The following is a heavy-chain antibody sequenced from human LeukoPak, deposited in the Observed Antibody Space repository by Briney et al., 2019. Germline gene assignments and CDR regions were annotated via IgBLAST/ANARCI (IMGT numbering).Heavy chain of an antibody. CDR3: ARGGQWELPPN. J-gene: IGHJ4*02. CDR1: GGSISSYY. CDR2: IYYSGST. D-gene: IGHD1-26*01. V-gene: IGHV4-59*08. Sequence: PSETLSLTCTVSGGSISSYYWSWIRQPPGKGLEWIGYIYYSGSTNYNPSLKSRVTISVDTSKNQFSLKLSSVTAADTAVYYCARGGQWELPPNWGQGTLVTVSS.